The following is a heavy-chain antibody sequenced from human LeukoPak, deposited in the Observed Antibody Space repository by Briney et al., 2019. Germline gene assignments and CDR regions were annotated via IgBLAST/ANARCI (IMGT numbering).Heavy chain of an antibody. J-gene: IGHJ4*02. D-gene: IGHD6-6*01. CDR3: ARSSSGSSDLDY. CDR2: IYSGGST. CDR1: GFTVSSNY. Sequence: PGGSLRLSCAASGFTVSSNYMSWVRQAPGEGLEWVSVIYSGGSTYYADSVKGRFTISRDNSKNTLYLQMNSLRAEDTAVYYCARSSSGSSDLDYWGQGTLVTVSS. V-gene: IGHV3-53*01.